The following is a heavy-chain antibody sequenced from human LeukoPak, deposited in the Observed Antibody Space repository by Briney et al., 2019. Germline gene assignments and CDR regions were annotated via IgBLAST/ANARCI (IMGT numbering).Heavy chain of an antibody. CDR2: LKDDGTT. D-gene: IGHD3-22*01. Sequence: GGSLRLSCAVSGFTFNSRLMHWVRQAPGKGLVWVALLKDDGTTNYADSVRGRFTASRDDAKNTVYLQMSSLRADDTAVYYCHPLSYVSNWGQGTLVTVSA. CDR3: HPLSYVSN. CDR1: GFTFNSRL. V-gene: IGHV3-74*01. J-gene: IGHJ4*02.